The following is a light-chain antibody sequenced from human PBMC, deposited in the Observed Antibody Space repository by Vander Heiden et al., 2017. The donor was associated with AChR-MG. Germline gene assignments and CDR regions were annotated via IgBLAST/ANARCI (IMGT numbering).Light chain of an antibody. CDR1: QLGNKN. Sequence: SYEVTQPPSVSVSPGQTASITCSGEQLGNKNVCWYQQKPGQSPVLVIYQDIKRPSGIPERFSGSNSGNTATLTISGTQAMDEADYYCQAWDTSTRVFGGGTKLTVL. CDR2: QDI. J-gene: IGLJ2*01. V-gene: IGLV3-1*01. CDR3: QAWDTSTRV.